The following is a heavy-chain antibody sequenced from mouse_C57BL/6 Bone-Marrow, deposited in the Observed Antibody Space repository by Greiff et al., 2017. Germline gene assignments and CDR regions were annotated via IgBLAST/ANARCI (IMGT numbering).Heavy chain of an antibody. CDR2: ISSGGDYT. J-gene: IGHJ4*01. CDR1: GFTFSSYA. Sequence: DVKLVESGEGLVKPGGSLKLSCAASGFTFSSYAMSWVRQTPEQRLEWVAYISSGGDYTYYADTVKGRFTISRDNGRNTLYLQMSSLKSEDIAMYDCTKGYAMDYWGQGTSVTVSS. V-gene: IGHV5-9-1*02. CDR3: TKGYAMDY.